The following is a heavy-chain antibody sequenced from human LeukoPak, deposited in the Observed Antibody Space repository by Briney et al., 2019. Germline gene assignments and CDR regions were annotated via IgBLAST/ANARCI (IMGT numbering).Heavy chain of an antibody. CDR1: GGSISSGDYY. V-gene: IGHV4-30-4*01. D-gene: IGHD5-12*01. CDR3: ARKVYNGYAPFDY. Sequence: SQTLSLTCTVSGGSISSGDYYWSWIRQPPGKGLELIGYIYYSGSTYYNPSLKSRVTISVDTSKNQFSLKLSSVAAADTAVYYCARKVYNGYAPFDYWGQGTLVTVSS. J-gene: IGHJ4*02. CDR2: IYYSGST.